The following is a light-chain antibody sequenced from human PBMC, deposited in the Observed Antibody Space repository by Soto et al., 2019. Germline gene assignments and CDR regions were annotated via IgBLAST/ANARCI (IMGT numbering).Light chain of an antibody. J-gene: IGKJ1*01. CDR1: QSIGDS. V-gene: IGKV1-5*01. CDR3: QQYIGYSRT. Sequence: DIQMTQSPSTLSACVGDRVTITCRASQSIGDSLAWYQQKPGKAPYLLISDVSSLERGVPSRFSGSGSGTEFTLTISSMQPDDFATFYCQQYIGYSRTFGQGTKVDIK. CDR2: DVS.